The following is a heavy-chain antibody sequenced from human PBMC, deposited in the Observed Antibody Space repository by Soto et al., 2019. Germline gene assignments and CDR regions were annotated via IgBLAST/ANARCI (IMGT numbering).Heavy chain of an antibody. D-gene: IGHD3-3*01. CDR2: INHSGST. CDR3: ARRDTIFGVVD. J-gene: IGHJ4*02. V-gene: IGHV4-34*01. CDR1: GGSFSGYY. Sequence: PSETLSLTCAVYGGSFSGYYWTWIRQPPGTGLEWIGEINHSGSTNYNPSLKSRVTISVDTSKNQFSLKLTSVTAADTAVYYCARRDTIFGVVDWGQGTLVTVSS.